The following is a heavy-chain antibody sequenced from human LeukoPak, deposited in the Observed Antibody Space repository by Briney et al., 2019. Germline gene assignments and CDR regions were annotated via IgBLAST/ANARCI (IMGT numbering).Heavy chain of an antibody. J-gene: IGHJ4*02. Sequence: SETLSLTCAVYGGSFSGYYWSWIRQPPGMGLEWIGEINHSGSTNYNPSLKSRVTISVDTSKNQFSLKLSSVTAADTAVYYCARGRYSYGPIPFDYWGQGTLVTVSS. CDR2: INHSGST. CDR3: ARGRYSYGPIPFDY. D-gene: IGHD5-18*01. CDR1: GGSFSGYY. V-gene: IGHV4-34*01.